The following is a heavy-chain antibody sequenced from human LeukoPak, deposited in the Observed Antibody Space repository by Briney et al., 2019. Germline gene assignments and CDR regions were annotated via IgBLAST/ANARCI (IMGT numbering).Heavy chain of an antibody. Sequence: SQTLSLTCAISGDSVSSNSAAWNWIRQSPSRGLEWLGRTYYRSKWYNDDAVSVKRRITINPDTSKNQFSLQLNSVTPEDTAVYYCARGYLTRGGYYFGSWGQGTLVTVSS. CDR2: TYYRSKWYN. V-gene: IGHV6-1*01. J-gene: IGHJ4*02. CDR1: GDSVSSNSAA. D-gene: IGHD3-10*01. CDR3: ARGYLTRGGYYFGS.